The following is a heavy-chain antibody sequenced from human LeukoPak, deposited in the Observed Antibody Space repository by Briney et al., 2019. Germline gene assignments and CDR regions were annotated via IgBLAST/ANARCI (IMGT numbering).Heavy chain of an antibody. CDR2: IGWETTTI. CDR1: GFTFDDYA. CDR3: AKYTSSSWYRRDYFDY. D-gene: IGHD6-13*01. V-gene: IGHV3-9*01. J-gene: IGHJ4*02. Sequence: GGSLRLSCTASGFTFDDYAMHWVRRAPGKGLEWVAGIGWETTTIGYADSVKGRFTISRDNSKNTLYLQMNSLRAEDTAVYYCAKYTSSSWYRRDYFDYWGQGTLVTVSS.